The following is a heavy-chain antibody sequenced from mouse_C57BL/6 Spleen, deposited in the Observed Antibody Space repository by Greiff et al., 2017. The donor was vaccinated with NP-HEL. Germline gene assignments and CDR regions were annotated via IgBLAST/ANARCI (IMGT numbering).Heavy chain of an antibody. D-gene: IGHD2-1*01. Sequence: VKLQESGAELARPGASVKLSCKASGYTFTSYGISWVKQRTGQGLEWIGEIYPRSGNTYYNEKFKGKATLTADKSSSTAYMELRSLTSEDSAVYFCARRGDYGNYGFDFDYWGQGTTLTVSS. CDR3: ARRGDYGNYGFDFDY. V-gene: IGHV1-81*01. CDR2: IYPRSGNT. CDR1: GYTFTSYG. J-gene: IGHJ2*01.